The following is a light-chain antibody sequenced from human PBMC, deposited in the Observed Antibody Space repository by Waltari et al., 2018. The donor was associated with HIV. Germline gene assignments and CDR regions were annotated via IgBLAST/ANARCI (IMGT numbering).Light chain of an antibody. J-gene: IGLJ3*02. CDR3: TSYTNIRTWV. Sequence: QSALTQPASVSGSPGQSITISFAGTSSDVGGYSYVSWFQQHPGKAPKLIIYDVTNRPPGVVNRFSGAKSGNTASLTISGLQAEDEADYYCTSYTNIRTWVFGGGTKLTVL. V-gene: IGLV2-14*03. CDR2: DVT. CDR1: SSDVGGYSY.